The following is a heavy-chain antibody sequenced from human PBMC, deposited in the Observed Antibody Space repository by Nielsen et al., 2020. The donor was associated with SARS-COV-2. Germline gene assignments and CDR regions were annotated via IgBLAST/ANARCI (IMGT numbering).Heavy chain of an antibody. CDR3: ARGKRITMIVVVKAIDAFDI. CDR2: IYYSGST. V-gene: IGHV4-31*03. Sequence: SETLSPTCTVSGGPISSGGYYWSWIRQHPGKGLEWIGYIYYSGSTYYNPSLKSRVTISVDTSKNQFSLKLSSVTAADTAVYYCARGKRITMIVVVKAIDAFDIWGQGTMVTVSS. D-gene: IGHD3-22*01. CDR1: GGPISSGGYY. J-gene: IGHJ3*02.